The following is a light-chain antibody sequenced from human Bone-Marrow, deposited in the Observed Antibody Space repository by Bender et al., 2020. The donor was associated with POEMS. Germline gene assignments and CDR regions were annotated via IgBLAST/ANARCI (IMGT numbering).Light chain of an antibody. Sequence: SSELTQPPSVSVSPGQTARITCSGDALPQQYTYWYQQKPGQAPSLVIYKDKERPAGIPERFSGSTSGTTVTLTISGVQVEDEADYYCFSSVNNGNVYVFGGGTKVTVL. CDR2: KDK. CDR3: FSSVNNGNVYV. CDR1: ALPQQY. V-gene: IGLV3-25*02. J-gene: IGLJ1*01.